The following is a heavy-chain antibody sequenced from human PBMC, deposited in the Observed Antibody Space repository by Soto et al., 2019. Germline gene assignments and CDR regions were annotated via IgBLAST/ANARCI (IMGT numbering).Heavy chain of an antibody. V-gene: IGHV3-7*05. CDR3: AGGSGYLIES. J-gene: IGHJ4*02. CDR2: IKQDGSER. CDR1: GFAFSTYW. D-gene: IGHD5-12*01. Sequence: EVQLVESGGGLVQPGGSLGLSCAASGFAFSTYWMNWVRQAPGKGLEWVANIKQDGSERYYVDSVKGRFTISRDNAKNSLHLQMNSLRAEDTAVYYCAGGSGYLIESWGQGTLVTVSS.